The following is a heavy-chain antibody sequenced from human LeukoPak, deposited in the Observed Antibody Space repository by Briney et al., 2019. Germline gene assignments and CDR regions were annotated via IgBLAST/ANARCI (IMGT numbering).Heavy chain of an antibody. Sequence: AGGSLRLSCAASGFTFSSYAMSWVRQAPGKGLDWVSVISGTGGSTNYAESVKGRFTISRDNSKNTLYLQMNSLRAEDTAVYYCAKRLAYGSGSYYPPFDSWGQGTLVTVSS. V-gene: IGHV3-23*01. CDR1: GFTFSSYA. D-gene: IGHD3-10*01. J-gene: IGHJ4*02. CDR2: ISGTGGST. CDR3: AKRLAYGSGSYYPPFDS.